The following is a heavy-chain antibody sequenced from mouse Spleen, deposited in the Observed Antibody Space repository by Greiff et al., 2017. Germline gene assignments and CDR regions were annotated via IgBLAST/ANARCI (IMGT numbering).Heavy chain of an antibody. Sequence: QQPGAELVKPGASVKLSCKASGYTFTSYWMHWVKQRPGQGLEWIGMIHPNSGSTNYNEKFKSKATLTVDKSSSTAYMQLSSLTSEDSAVYYCARSYYGNYAMDYWGQGTSVTVSS. CDR3: ARSYYGNYAMDY. J-gene: IGHJ4*01. CDR2: IHPNSGST. CDR1: GYTFTSYW. V-gene: IGHV1-64*01. D-gene: IGHD2-1*01.